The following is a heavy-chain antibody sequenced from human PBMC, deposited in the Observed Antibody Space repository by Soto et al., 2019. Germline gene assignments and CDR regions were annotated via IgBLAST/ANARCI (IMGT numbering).Heavy chain of an antibody. CDR3: ARQDVSWEPLATDY. CDR2: ISAYNGNT. J-gene: IGHJ4*02. CDR1: GYTFTSYG. Sequence: GASVKVSCKASGYTFTSYGISWVRQAHGQGLEWMGWISAYNGNTNYAQKLQGRVTMTTDTSTSTAYMELRSLRSDDTAVYYCARQDVSWEPLATDYWGQGTLVTVSS. V-gene: IGHV1-18*01. D-gene: IGHD1-26*01.